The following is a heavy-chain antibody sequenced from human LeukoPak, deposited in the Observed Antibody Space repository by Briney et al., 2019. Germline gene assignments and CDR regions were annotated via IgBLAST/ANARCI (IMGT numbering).Heavy chain of an antibody. D-gene: IGHD2-2*01. V-gene: IGHV1-46*01. CDR2: INPSGGST. J-gene: IGHJ6*02. Sequence: ASVKVSCKASGYTFTSYYMHWVRQAPGQGLEWMGIINPSGGSTSYAQKFQGRVTMTRDTSTSTVYMELSSLRSEDTAVYYCARDSPVVPAAIFYYCYGMDVWGQGTTVTVSS. CDR3: ARDSPVVPAAIFYYCYGMDV. CDR1: GYTFTSYY.